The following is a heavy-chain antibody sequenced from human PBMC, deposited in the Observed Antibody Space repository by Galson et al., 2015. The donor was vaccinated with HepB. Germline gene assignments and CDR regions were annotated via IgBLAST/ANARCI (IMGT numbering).Heavy chain of an antibody. CDR2: IYWDDDK. D-gene: IGHD6-19*01. Sequence: PALVKPTQTLTLTCTFSGFSLTTIGVGVGWIRQPPGKALQWLALIYWDDDKRYSPSLKSRLTITKDTSKNQVVLTMTNMDPVDTATYYCARSRSEILDTFAMDVWGQGTSIIVSS. CDR1: GFSLTTIGVG. CDR3: ARSRSEILDTFAMDV. V-gene: IGHV2-5*02. J-gene: IGHJ6*02.